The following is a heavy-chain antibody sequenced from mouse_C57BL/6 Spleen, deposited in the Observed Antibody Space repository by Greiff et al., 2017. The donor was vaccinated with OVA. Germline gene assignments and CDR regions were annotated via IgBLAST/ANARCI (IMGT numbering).Heavy chain of an antibody. V-gene: IGHV1-64*01. CDR3: EWVGSNAPSFGY. J-gene: IGHJ2*01. Sequence: QVQLQQPGAELVKPGASVKLSCKASGYTFTSYWMHWVKQRPGQGLEWIGMIHPNSGGTNYNEKFKSKATLTVDKSSSTAYMQLRSLTSVDSAVYDCEWVGSNAPSFGYWGQGTTLTVSS. CDR2: IHPNSGGT. D-gene: IGHD1-1*01. CDR1: GYTFTSYW.